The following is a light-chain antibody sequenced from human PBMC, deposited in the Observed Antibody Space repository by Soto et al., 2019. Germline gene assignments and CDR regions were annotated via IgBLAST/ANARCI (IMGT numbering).Light chain of an antibody. J-gene: IGKJ1*01. CDR3: QQYRGYSWT. Sequence: DIQMTQSPSTLSASVGDRVTITCRASQSVTSWLAWYQQKPGKAPNLLIYKASNLEYGVSSRFSGSGYGTEFTLTISSLQPDDFATDYCQQYRGYSWTFGKGTKVEIK. CDR2: KAS. CDR1: QSVTSW. V-gene: IGKV1-5*03.